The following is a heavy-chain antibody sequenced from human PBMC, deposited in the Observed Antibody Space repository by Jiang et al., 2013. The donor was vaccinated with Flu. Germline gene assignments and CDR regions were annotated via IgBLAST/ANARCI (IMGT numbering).Heavy chain of an antibody. D-gene: IGHD1-7*01. Sequence: PGESLKISCKDSGYRFTNYWFGWVRQMPGKGLEWMGIIYAGDSNTKYSPSFQGQVTISADTSISTAYLQWSGLKASDTAMYYCTRALNGNYRWDVWGQGTTVTVSS. CDR1: GYRFTNYW. J-gene: IGHJ6*02. V-gene: IGHV5-51*03. CDR3: TRALNGNYRWDV. CDR2: IYAGDSNT.